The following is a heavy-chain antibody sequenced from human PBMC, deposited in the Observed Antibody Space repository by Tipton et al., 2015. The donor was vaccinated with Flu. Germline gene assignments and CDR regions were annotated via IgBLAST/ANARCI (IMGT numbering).Heavy chain of an antibody. D-gene: IGHD3-10*01. J-gene: IGHJ3*02. CDR2: INHSGST. CDR1: GGSFSGYY. V-gene: IGHV4-34*01. Sequence: TLSLTCAVYGGSFSGYYWSWSRQPPGKGLEWIGEINHSGSTNYNPSLKSRVTISVDTSKNQFSLKLSSVTAADTAVYYCARDYYGSGSYYTEAFDIWGQGTMVTVSS. CDR3: ARDYYGSGSYYTEAFDI.